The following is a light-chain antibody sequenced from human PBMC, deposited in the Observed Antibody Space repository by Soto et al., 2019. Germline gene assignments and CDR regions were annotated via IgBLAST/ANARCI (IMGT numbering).Light chain of an antibody. V-gene: IGLV2-23*01. CDR1: SSDVGSDNL. CDR3: CSYAGSSTLLYV. Sequence: QSVLTQPASVSGSPGQSITISCTGTSSDVGSDNLVSWYQQHPGKAPKLMIYEGSKRPSGVSNRFSGSKSGNTASLTISGLQAEDEADYYCCSYAGSSTLLYVFGTGTKLTVL. CDR2: EGS. J-gene: IGLJ1*01.